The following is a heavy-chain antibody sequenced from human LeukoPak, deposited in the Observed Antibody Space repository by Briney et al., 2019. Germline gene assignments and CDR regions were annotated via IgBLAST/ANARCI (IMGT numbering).Heavy chain of an antibody. V-gene: IGHV1-69*05. J-gene: IGHJ6*03. CDR1: GGTFISYA. Sequence: SVKVSCKASGGTFISYAISWVRQAPGQGLEWMGRIIPIFGTANYAQKFQGRVTMTRDTSTSTVYMELSSLRSEDTAVYYCARGEYQLLQGYYYYYMDVWGKGTTVTVSS. D-gene: IGHD2-2*01. CDR2: IIPIFGTA. CDR3: ARGEYQLLQGYYYYYMDV.